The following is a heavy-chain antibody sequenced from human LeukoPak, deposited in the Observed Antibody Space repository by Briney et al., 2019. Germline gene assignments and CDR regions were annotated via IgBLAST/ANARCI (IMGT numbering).Heavy chain of an antibody. CDR2: IRYDGSNK. Sequence: GGSLKLSCAASGFTFSSYGMHWVRQAPGKGLEWVAFIRYDGSNKYYADSVKGRFTISRDNSKNTLYLQMNSLRAEDTAVYYCAKEMRYYDSSGYPPDAFDIWGQGTMVTVSS. CDR3: AKEMRYYDSSGYPPDAFDI. J-gene: IGHJ3*02. D-gene: IGHD3-22*01. CDR1: GFTFSSYG. V-gene: IGHV3-30*02.